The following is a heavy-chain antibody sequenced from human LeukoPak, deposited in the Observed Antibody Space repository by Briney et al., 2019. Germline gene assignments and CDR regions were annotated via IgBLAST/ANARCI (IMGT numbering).Heavy chain of an antibody. D-gene: IGHD3-3*01. J-gene: IGHJ4*02. V-gene: IGHV1-2*06. CDR3: ARERVVSRVVILDY. CDR2: INPNSGGT. Sequence: GASVKVSCKASGYTFTGYYMHWVRQAPGQGLEWMGRINPNSGGTNYAQKFQGRVTMTRDTSISTAYMELSRLRSEDTAVYYCARERVVSRVVILDYWGQGTLVTVSS. CDR1: GYTFTGYY.